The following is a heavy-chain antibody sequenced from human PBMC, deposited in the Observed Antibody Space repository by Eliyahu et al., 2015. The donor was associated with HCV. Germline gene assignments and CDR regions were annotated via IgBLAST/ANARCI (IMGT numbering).Heavy chain of an antibody. Sequence: EVQLLESGGGLVQPGGSLRLSCAAXGFTFXSYAMXWVRQAPGKGLEWASAISGSGDSTYYADSVKGRFTISRDNSKNTLYLQMNSLRAEDTAVYYCAKTHNDYPLDYFDYWGQGTLVTVSS. CDR3: AKTHNDYPLDYFDY. CDR2: ISGSGDST. V-gene: IGHV3-23*01. D-gene: IGHD4-11*01. J-gene: IGHJ4*02. CDR1: GFTFXSYA.